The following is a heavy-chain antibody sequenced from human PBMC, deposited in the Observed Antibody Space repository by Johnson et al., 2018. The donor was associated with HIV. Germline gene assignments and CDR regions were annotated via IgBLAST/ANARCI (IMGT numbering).Heavy chain of an antibody. J-gene: IGHJ3*02. CDR1: GFTFSSYA. CDR2: VSYDGRNQ. Sequence: QVQLVESVGGLVQPGGSLRLSCGASGFTFSSYAMHWVRQAPGTGLEWVALVSYDGRNQYHADSVKGRFTISRDISKNTLYLEMNIMRAEDTAVYYCARGRSGILILDDAFDIWGQGTMVTVSS. D-gene: IGHD1-14*01. CDR3: ARGRSGILILDDAFDI. V-gene: IGHV3-30*14.